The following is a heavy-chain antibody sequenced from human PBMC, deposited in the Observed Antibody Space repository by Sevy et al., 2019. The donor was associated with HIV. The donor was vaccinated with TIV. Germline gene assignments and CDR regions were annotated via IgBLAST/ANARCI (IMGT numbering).Heavy chain of an antibody. V-gene: IGHV3-23*01. D-gene: IGHD2-15*01. CDR1: GFTFSLFA. J-gene: IGHJ4*02. Sequence: GGYLRLSCAASGFTFSLFAMTWVRQAPGKGLEWVSAISGASTYYADSVKGRFTISRDNSKNTLYLQMNSLRAEDTAIYYCVKSRGDIVQLPDFWGQGTLVTVSS. CDR2: ISGAST. CDR3: VKSRGDIVQLPDF.